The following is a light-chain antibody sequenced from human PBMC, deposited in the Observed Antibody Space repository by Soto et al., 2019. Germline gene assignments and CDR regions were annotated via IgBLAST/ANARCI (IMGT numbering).Light chain of an antibody. CDR1: QSVMSD. Sequence: VVMTQSPATVSVSPGETVTLSCRASQSVMSDVAWYQQRPGQAPSLLIFGASSRVADIPARFSGSGSGTDFTLTISSLQSEDFAVYHCQQYNTWPPWTFGQGTKVE. V-gene: IGKV3-15*01. J-gene: IGKJ1*01. CDR2: GAS. CDR3: QQYNTWPPWT.